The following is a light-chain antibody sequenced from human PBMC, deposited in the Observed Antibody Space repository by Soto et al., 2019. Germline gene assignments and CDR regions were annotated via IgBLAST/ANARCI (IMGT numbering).Light chain of an antibody. CDR3: QHYDSLSLT. CDR2: DAS. Sequence: DIQMTQSPSSLSASVGDRVTITCQASQDISNYLNWYQQEPGKAPKFLIYDASNLETGVPSRFSGSGFGTEFNFTISSLQPEDVATYYCQHYDSLSLTFGGGTKVEIK. V-gene: IGKV1-33*01. CDR1: QDISNY. J-gene: IGKJ4*01.